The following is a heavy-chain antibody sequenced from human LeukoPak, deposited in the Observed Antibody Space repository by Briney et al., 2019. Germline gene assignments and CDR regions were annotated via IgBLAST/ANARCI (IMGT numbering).Heavy chain of an antibody. CDR2: INQSGST. CDR3: ASRKLGNDY. D-gene: IGHD7-27*01. J-gene: IGHJ4*02. CDR1: SGSFSNYY. V-gene: IGHV4-34*01. Sequence: KSSETLSLTCAVYSGSFSNYYWSWIRQPPGKGLEWIGEINQSGSTNYNPSLKSRVTISVDVSKNHFSLKLSSVTAADTAVYYCASRKLGNDYWGQGTLVTVSS.